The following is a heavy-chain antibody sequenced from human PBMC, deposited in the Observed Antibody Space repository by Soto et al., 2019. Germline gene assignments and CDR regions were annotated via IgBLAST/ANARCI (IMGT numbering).Heavy chain of an antibody. D-gene: IGHD5-18*01. V-gene: IGHV3-30*18. CDR3: AKPLGLLRRAMAQGSDY. Sequence: QVQLVESGGGMVQPGRSLRLSCAASGFTFSSYGMNWVRQAPGKGLEWVAVVSYDEITKYYADSVKGRFTISRDNSKNTVYLQMNSLRPEDTAVYYCAKPLGLLRRAMAQGSDYWGQGTLVTVSS. CDR1: GFTFSSYG. J-gene: IGHJ4*02. CDR2: VSYDEITK.